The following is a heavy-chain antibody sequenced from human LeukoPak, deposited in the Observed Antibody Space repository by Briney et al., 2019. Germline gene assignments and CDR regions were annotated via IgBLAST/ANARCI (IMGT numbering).Heavy chain of an antibody. D-gene: IGHD3-3*01. CDR3: AKDRDFSYYYGMDV. Sequence: PGGSLRLSCEGSGFTFSSYSMNWVRQAPGKGLEWVSAISGNGDSAYYADSVKGRFTISRDNSKNTLFLQMNSLRAEDTAVYYCAKDRDFSYYYGMDVWGQGTTVTVSS. CDR2: ISGNGDSA. CDR1: GFTFSSYS. J-gene: IGHJ6*02. V-gene: IGHV3-23*01.